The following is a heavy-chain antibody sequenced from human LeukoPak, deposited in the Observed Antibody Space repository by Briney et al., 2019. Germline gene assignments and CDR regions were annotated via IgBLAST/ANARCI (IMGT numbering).Heavy chain of an antibody. CDR1: GGSINSDTYY. CDR3: ARDSTTTWYGQDY. J-gene: IGHJ4*02. V-gene: IGHV4-61*02. D-gene: IGHD1-26*01. Sequence: SETLSLTCTVSGGSINSDTYYWTWIRQPAGKGLEWLGRIYTSGSTNYNPYLKSRITVSIDTSKNQFSLKLTSVTAADTALYYCARDSTTTWYGQDYWGQGTLVTVFS. CDR2: IYTSGST.